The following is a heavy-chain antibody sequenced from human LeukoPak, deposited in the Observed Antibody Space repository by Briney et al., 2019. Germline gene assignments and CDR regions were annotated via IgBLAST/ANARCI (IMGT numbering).Heavy chain of an antibody. CDR3: ARHDYGDLDFDY. D-gene: IGHD4-17*01. CDR2: ISHSGNT. Sequence: SETLSLTCKVSGDSISSSSWWSWVRQSPGKGLEWIGEISHSGNTNYNPSLKSRVTISVDTSKNQFSLKLSSVTAADTAVYYCARHDYGDLDFDYWGQGTLVTVSS. CDR1: GDSISSSSW. J-gene: IGHJ4*02. V-gene: IGHV4-4*02.